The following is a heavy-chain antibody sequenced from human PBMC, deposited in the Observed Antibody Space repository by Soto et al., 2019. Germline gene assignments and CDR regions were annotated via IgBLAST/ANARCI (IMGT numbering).Heavy chain of an antibody. CDR1: GYTYTNYA. CDR2: LNAGNSNR. V-gene: IGHV1-3*01. J-gene: IGHJ3*02. D-gene: IGHD3-16*02. CDR3: ARDYDYVWGSYRSDAFDI. Sequence: QVQLVQSGAEVKKPGASVKVSCKASGYTYTNYAIHWVRQAPGQRLEWLGWLNAGNSNREYSQKFQGRIIMTKDTSASTAYMELNSLISEDTAVYYCARDYDYVWGSYRSDAFDIWGQGTMVTVSS.